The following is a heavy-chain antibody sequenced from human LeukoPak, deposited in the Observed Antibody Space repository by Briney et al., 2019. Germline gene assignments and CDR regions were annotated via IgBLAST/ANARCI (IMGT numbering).Heavy chain of an antibody. J-gene: IGHJ4*02. V-gene: IGHV3-9*01. Sequence: GGSLRLSCAASGFTFDDYAMHWVRQAPGKGLEWVSGISWNSGSIGYADSVKGRFTISRDNSMNTLYLQMNSLRTEDTAVYYCAKEAAPGRFPDYWGQGTLVTVSS. CDR2: ISWNSGSI. D-gene: IGHD6-13*01. CDR1: GFTFDDYA. CDR3: AKEAAPGRFPDY.